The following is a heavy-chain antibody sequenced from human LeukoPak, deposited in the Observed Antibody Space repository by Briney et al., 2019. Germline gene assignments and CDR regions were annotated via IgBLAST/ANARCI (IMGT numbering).Heavy chain of an antibody. V-gene: IGHV3-33*01. D-gene: IGHD3-22*01. CDR2: IWYDGSNK. J-gene: IGHJ4*02. CDR1: GFTFSSYG. Sequence: GRSLRLSCAASGFTFSSYGMHWVRQAPGKGLEWVAVIWYDGSNKYYADSVKGRFTISRDNSKNTLYLQMNSLSAEDTAVYYCARDREDYDSTTGYWGQGTLVTVSS. CDR3: ARDREDYDSTTGY.